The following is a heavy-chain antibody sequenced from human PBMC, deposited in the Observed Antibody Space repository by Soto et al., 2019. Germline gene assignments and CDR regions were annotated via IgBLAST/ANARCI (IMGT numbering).Heavy chain of an antibody. CDR1: GGTFSSYA. J-gene: IGHJ6*02. V-gene: IGHV1-69*12. Sequence: QVQLVQSGAEVKKPGSSVKVSCKASGGTFSSYAISWVRQAPGQGLEWMGGIIPIFCTANYAQKFQGRVTITADESTSTAYMELSSLRSEDKAVYYCAREGREIVLVPAVIQYYYDYGMDVWGQVTTVTVSS. D-gene: IGHD2-2*02. CDR3: AREGREIVLVPAVIQYYYDYGMDV. CDR2: IIPIFCTA.